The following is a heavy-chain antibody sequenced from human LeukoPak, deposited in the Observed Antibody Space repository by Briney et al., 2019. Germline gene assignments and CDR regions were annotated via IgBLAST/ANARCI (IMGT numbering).Heavy chain of an antibody. J-gene: IGHJ4*02. CDR2: TYYRSKWYN. V-gene: IGHV6-1*01. D-gene: IGHD2-2*02. Sequence: SQTLSVTCAISGDSVSSNNAAWNWIRQSPSRGLEWLGRTYYRSKWYNEYSAFVKSRMIINADASRNQFTLQLKSATPEDTAVYDCARVYTTEGYEGFFDYWGQGTLVTVSS. CDR1: GDSVSSNNAA. CDR3: ARVYTTEGYEGFFDY.